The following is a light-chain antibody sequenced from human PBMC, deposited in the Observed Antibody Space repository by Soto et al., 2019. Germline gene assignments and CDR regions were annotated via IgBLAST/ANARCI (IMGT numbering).Light chain of an antibody. CDR2: AAS. V-gene: IGKV1-9*01. J-gene: IGKJ5*01. CDR3: EQLNSYPIS. CDR1: QGINSF. Sequence: DFPLTQSPSFLAASVGDRVTITCRASQGINSFLGWYQQKPGKGPRLLIYAASAVQSGVPSRFSGSGSGTEFTLTISSLQPEDFATYYCEQLNSYPISFGQGTRLEIK.